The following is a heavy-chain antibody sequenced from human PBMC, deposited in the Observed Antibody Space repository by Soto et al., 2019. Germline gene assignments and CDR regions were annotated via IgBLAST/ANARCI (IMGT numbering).Heavy chain of an antibody. CDR1: GGSMIAYY. J-gene: IGHJ4*02. CDR3: ARVRGTAGKRYFDY. Sequence: PSETLSLTCTVSGGSMIAYYWNWMRQPPGKGLQWIGYTYYSGSTTYNPSLKSRVTISVDSSKNQFSLKLDSVTPADTAVYYGARVRGTAGKRYFDYWGPGTLVTVS. D-gene: IGHD6-13*01. CDR2: TYYSGST. V-gene: IGHV4-59*01.